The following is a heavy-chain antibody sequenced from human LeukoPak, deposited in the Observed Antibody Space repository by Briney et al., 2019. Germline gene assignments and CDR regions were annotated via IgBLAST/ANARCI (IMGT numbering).Heavy chain of an antibody. Sequence: GGSLRLSCAASGFTFSSYWMSRVRQAPGKGLEWVANIKQDGSEKYHVDSVKGRFTISRDNAKNSLYLQMNSLRAEDTAVYYCARDNPDYDYIWGSYRGGDAFDIWGQGTMVTVSS. J-gene: IGHJ3*02. CDR3: ARDNPDYDYIWGSYRGGDAFDI. CDR2: IKQDGSEK. V-gene: IGHV3-7*01. CDR1: GFTFSSYW. D-gene: IGHD3-16*02.